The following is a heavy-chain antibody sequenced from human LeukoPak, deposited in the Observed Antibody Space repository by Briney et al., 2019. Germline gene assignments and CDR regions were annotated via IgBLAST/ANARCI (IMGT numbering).Heavy chain of an antibody. CDR1: GFTVSSNY. J-gene: IGHJ4*02. CDR3: AKPLLSGSYDY. Sequence: GGSLRLSCAASGFTVSSNYMSWVRQAPGKGLEWVSAISGSGGSTYYADSVKGRFTISRDNSKNTLYLQMNSLRAEDTAVYYCAKPLLSGSYDYWGQGTLVTVSS. D-gene: IGHD1-26*01. V-gene: IGHV3-23*01. CDR2: ISGSGGST.